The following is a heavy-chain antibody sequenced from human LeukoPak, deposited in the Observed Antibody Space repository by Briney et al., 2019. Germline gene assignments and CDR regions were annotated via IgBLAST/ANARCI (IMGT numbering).Heavy chain of an antibody. CDR1: GGSISSNNYY. V-gene: IGHV4-39*02. CDR3: ARLVSSSWADY. CDR2: IYYSGST. D-gene: IGHD6-13*01. Sequence: SETLSLTCIVSGGSISSNNYYWSYIRQPPGKGLEWIGSIYYSGSTYYNSSLKSRVTISVDTSKNHFSLKLTSVTAADTAVYYCARLVSSSWADYWGQRTLVTVSS. J-gene: IGHJ4*02.